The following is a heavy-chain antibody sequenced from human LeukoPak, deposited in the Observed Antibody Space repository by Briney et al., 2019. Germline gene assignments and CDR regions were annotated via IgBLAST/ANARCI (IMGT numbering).Heavy chain of an antibody. CDR2: IYYSGST. D-gene: IGHD3-22*01. CDR1: GYSISSYY. CDR3: ARSRSGYYP. V-gene: IGHV4-59*01. J-gene: IGHJ5*02. Sequence: KPSETLSLTCAVSGYSISSYYWSWNRQPPGKGLEWIGYIYYSGSTNYNPSLKSRVTISVDTSKNQFSLKLSSVTAADTAVYYCARSRSGYYPWGQGTLVTVSS.